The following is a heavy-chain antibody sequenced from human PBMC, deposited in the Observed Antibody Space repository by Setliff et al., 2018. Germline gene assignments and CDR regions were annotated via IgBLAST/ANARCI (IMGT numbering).Heavy chain of an antibody. CDR2: IYTSGST. CDR1: GGSISSGSYY. J-gene: IGHJ4*02. Sequence: PSETLSLTCTVSGGSISSGSYYWSWIRQPAGKGLEWIGHIYTSGSTNYNPSLKSRVTISVDTSKNQFSLKVTSVTAADTSVYFCARGRNVAARLLDSWGQGTLVTVSS. CDR3: ARGRNVAARLLDS. V-gene: IGHV4-61*09. D-gene: IGHD6-6*01.